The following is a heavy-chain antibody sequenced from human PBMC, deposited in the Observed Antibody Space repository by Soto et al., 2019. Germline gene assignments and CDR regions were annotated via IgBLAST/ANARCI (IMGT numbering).Heavy chain of an antibody. CDR3: AAVQLAVAGHFAY. CDR1: GFTFTSSA. V-gene: IGHV1-58*01. CDR2: IVVGSGNT. J-gene: IGHJ4*02. D-gene: IGHD6-19*01. Sequence: SVKVSCKASGFTFTSSAVQWVRQARGQRLEWIGWIVVGSGNTNYAQKFQERVTITRDMSTSTAYMELSSLRSEDTAVYYCAAVQLAVAGHFAYWGQGTLVTVSS.